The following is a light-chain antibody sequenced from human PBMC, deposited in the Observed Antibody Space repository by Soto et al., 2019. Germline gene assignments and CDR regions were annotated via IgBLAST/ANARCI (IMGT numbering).Light chain of an antibody. CDR1: SSDVGAWNY. CDR2: EVS. CDR3: SSYTSTNTLYV. Sequence: SGLTQPASVSGSPGQSITISCTGTSSDVGAWNYVSWYQQHPGKAPKLMIYEVSSRPSGISNRFSGSKSGNTASLTISGLQAEDEAAYYCSSYTSTNTLYVFGTGTKVTVL. J-gene: IGLJ1*01. V-gene: IGLV2-14*01.